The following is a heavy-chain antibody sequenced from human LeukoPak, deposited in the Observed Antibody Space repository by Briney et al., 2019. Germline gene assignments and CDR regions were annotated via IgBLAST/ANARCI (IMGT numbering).Heavy chain of an antibody. CDR2: ISSSGSTI. D-gene: IGHD2-8*01. Sequence: GGSLRLSCAASGFTVSNSYMSWIRQAPGKGLEWVSYISSSGSTIYYADSVKGRFTISRDNAKNSLYLQMNSLRAEDTALYYCARIRYCTNGVCYREYYFDYWGQGTLVTVSS. J-gene: IGHJ4*02. CDR1: GFTVSNSY. V-gene: IGHV3-11*04. CDR3: ARIRYCTNGVCYREYYFDY.